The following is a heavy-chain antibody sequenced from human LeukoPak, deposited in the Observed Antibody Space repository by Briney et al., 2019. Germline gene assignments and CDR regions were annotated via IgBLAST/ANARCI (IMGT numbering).Heavy chain of an antibody. J-gene: IGHJ3*02. D-gene: IGHD3-22*01. V-gene: IGHV3-11*01. Sequence: GGSLRLSCAASGFTFSDYYMSWIRQAPGKGLEWVSYISSSGSTIYYADSVKGRFTISRDNAKYSLYLQMNSLRAEDTAVYYCARDFSAYYYDSSGYADAFDIWGQGTMVTVSS. CDR1: GFTFSDYY. CDR2: ISSSGSTI. CDR3: ARDFSAYYYDSSGYADAFDI.